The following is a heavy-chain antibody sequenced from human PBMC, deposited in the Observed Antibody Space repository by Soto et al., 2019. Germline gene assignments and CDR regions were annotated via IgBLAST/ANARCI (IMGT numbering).Heavy chain of an antibody. J-gene: IGHJ6*02. CDR3: ASYYGPYYYYGMDV. D-gene: IGHD3-16*01. Sequence: ASVKVSCKASGGTFSSYAISWVRQAPGQGLEWMGGIIPIFGTANYAQKFQGRVTITADESTSTACMELSSLRSEDTAVYYCASYYGPYYYYGMDVWGQGTTVTVSS. CDR1: GGTFSSYA. V-gene: IGHV1-69*13. CDR2: IIPIFGTA.